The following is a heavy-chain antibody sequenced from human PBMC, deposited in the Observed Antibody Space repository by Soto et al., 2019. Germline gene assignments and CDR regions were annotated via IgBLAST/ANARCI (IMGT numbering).Heavy chain of an antibody. CDR3: AKEGPITNWYFDY. D-gene: IGHD1-1*01. CDR1: GFTFSNYG. Sequence: QVQLVESGGGVVQPGRSPRLSCAASGFTFSNYGMHWVRQAPGKGLEWVIVISYDGNVAYYADSVKGRFTISRDNSKNTLYLQINSLRTEDTAMYYCAKEGPITNWYFDYWGQGTLVTVSS. J-gene: IGHJ4*02. CDR2: ISYDGNVA. V-gene: IGHV3-30*18.